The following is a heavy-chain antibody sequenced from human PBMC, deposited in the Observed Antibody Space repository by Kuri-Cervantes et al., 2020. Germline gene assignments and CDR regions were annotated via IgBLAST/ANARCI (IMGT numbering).Heavy chain of an antibody. CDR1: GYTFTSYD. J-gene: IGHJ5*02. V-gene: IGHV1-8*01. CDR2: MNPNSGNT. CDR3: ARDNGDYYWNWFDP. Sequence: ASVKVSCKASGYTFTSYDINWVRQATGQGLEWMGWMNPNSGNTGYAQKFQGRVTLTTDTSTSTVYMELRSLRSEDTAVYYCARDNGDYYWNWFDPWGQGTLVTVSS. D-gene: IGHD4-17*01.